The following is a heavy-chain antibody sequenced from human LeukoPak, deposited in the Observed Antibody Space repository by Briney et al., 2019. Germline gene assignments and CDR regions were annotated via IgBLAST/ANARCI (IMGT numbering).Heavy chain of an antibody. CDR2: IYYSGST. V-gene: IGHV4-59*01. CDR1: GGSISSYY. CDR3: ARNLYSGSYGSVRAFDI. Sequence: PSETLSLTCTVSGGSISSYYWSWIRQPPGKGLEWIGYIYYSGSTNYNPSLKSRVTISVDTSKNQFSLKLSSVTAADTAVYYCARNLYSGSYGSVRAFDIRGQGTMVTVSS. D-gene: IGHD1-26*01. J-gene: IGHJ3*02.